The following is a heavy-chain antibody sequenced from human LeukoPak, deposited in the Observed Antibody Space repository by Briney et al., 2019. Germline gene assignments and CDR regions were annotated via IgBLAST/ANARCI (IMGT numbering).Heavy chain of an antibody. CDR3: TTFDYAAFLI. Sequence: GGSLRLSCAVSGFTSSNACMSWVRPAPGKGLEWGGRIKSKTDGGTRAYAAPVKGRFTISRDDSKNTLYLQMNSLKPEDTAVYYCTTFDYAAFLIWGQGTMVTVSS. D-gene: IGHD4/OR15-4a*01. V-gene: IGHV3-15*01. CDR1: GFTSSNAC. J-gene: IGHJ3*02. CDR2: IKSKTDGGTR.